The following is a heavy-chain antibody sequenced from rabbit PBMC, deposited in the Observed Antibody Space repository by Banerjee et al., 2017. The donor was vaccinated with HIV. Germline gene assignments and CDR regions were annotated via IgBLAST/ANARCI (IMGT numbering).Heavy chain of an antibody. D-gene: IGHD4-1*01. J-gene: IGHJ4*01. CDR3: ARDLAGVIGWNFNL. Sequence: QSLEESGGDLVKPGASLTLTCTASGFSFSSSYYMCWVRQAPGKGLEWIACIDVYGNTVYASWAKGRFTISKTSSTTVTLQMTSLTAADTATYFCARDLAGVIGWNFNLWGPGTLVTVS. CDR2: IDVYGNT. CDR1: GFSFSSSYY. V-gene: IGHV1S40*01.